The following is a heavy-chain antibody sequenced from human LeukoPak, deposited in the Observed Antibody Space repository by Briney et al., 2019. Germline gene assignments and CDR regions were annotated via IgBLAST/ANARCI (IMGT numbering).Heavy chain of an antibody. V-gene: IGHV4-34*01. D-gene: IGHD3-10*01. CDR3: ARGGGVLVWFGGGMDV. CDR2: INHSGST. J-gene: IGHJ6*02. CDR1: GGSFSGYY. Sequence: PSETLSLTCAVDGGSFSGYYWSWIRQPPGKGLEWIGEINHSGSTNYNPSLKSRVTISVDTSKNQFSLKLSSVTAADTAVYYCARGGGVLVWFGGGMDVWGQGTTVTVSS.